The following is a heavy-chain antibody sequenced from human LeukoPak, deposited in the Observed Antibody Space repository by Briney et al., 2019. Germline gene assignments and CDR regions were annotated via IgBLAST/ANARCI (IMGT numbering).Heavy chain of an antibody. V-gene: IGHV3-48*03. Sequence: GGSLRLSCAASGFTFSSYEMNWVRQAPGKGLEWVSYISSSGSTIYYADSVKGRFTISRDNAKNSLYLQMNSLRAEDTAVYYCAREGYCSSTSCLDVWGQGTTVTVSS. J-gene: IGHJ6*02. CDR3: AREGYCSSTSCLDV. CDR2: ISSSGSTI. D-gene: IGHD2-2*01. CDR1: GFTFSSYE.